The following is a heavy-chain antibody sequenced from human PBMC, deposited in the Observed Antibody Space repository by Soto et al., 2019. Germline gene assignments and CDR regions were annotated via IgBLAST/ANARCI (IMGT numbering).Heavy chain of an antibody. CDR2: IYYSGST. D-gene: IGHD3-16*01. Sequence: QVQLQESGPGLVKPSQTLSLTCTVSGGSISSGGYYWSWIHQHPGKGLEWIGYIYYSGSTYYNPSLKSRVTISVDTSKNRFSLKLSSVTAADTAVYYCARDGGSGPRHYYYGMDVWGQGTTVTVSS. CDR1: GGSISSGGYY. J-gene: IGHJ6*02. CDR3: ARDGGSGPRHYYYGMDV. V-gene: IGHV4-31*03.